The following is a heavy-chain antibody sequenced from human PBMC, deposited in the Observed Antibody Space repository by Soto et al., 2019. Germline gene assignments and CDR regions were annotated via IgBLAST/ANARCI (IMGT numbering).Heavy chain of an antibody. D-gene: IGHD3-22*01. CDR3: AREDYYDSSGYYYYYGMDV. J-gene: IGHJ6*04. Sequence: QVQLVQSGAEVKKPGSSVNVSCKASGGTFSSYAISWVRQAPGQGLEWMGGIIPIFGTANYAQKFQGRVTITADESTSTAYMELSSLRSEDTSVYYCAREDYYDSSGYYYYYGMDVWGEGTTVTVSS. CDR2: IIPIFGTA. CDR1: GGTFSSYA. V-gene: IGHV1-69*01.